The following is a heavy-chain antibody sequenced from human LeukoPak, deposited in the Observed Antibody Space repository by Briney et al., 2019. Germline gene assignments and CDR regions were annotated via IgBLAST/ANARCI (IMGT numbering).Heavy chain of an antibody. CDR2: IYSGGST. V-gene: IGHV3-66*01. Sequence: GGSLRLSCAASGFTVSSNYMSWVRQAPGKGLEWVLVIYSGGSTYYADSVKGRFTISRDNSKNTLYLQMNSLRAEDTAVYYCARAAYCGGDCYDDYWGQGTLVTVSS. CDR1: GFTVSSNY. J-gene: IGHJ4*02. D-gene: IGHD2-21*02. CDR3: ARAAYCGGDCYDDY.